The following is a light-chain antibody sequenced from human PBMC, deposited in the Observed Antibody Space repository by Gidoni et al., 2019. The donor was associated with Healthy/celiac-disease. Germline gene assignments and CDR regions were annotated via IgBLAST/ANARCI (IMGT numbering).Light chain of an antibody. Sequence: DIQMTQSPSSLYASVGDRVTITCRASQSISSYLNWYQQKPGKAPKLLIYAASSFQSGVPSRFSGSGSGTDFTLTISSLQPEDFATYYCQQSYSTPLTFGGGTKVEIK. CDR1: QSISSY. CDR3: QQSYSTPLT. J-gene: IGKJ4*01. V-gene: IGKV1-39*01. CDR2: AAS.